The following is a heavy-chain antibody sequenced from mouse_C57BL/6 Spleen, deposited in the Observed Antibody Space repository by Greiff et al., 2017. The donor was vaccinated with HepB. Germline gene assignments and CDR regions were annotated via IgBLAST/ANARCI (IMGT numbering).Heavy chain of an antibody. CDR2: INPNNGGT. V-gene: IGHV1-18*01. CDR1: GYTFTDYN. Sequence: EVQLQESGPELVKPGASVKIPCKASGYTFTDYNMDWVKQSHGKSLEWIGDINPNNGGTIYNQKFKGKATLTVDKSSSTAYMELRSLTSEDTAVYYCARNYYGSEGWFAYWGQGTLVTVSA. D-gene: IGHD1-1*01. CDR3: ARNYYGSEGWFAY. J-gene: IGHJ3*01.